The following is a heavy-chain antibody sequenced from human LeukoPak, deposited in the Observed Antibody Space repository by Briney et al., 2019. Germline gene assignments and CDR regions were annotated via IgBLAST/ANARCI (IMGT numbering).Heavy chain of an antibody. Sequence: ASVKVSCKASGYTFTSYGISWVRQAPGQGLEWMGWISAYNGNTNYAQKLQGRVTMTTDTSASTAYMELRSLRSDDTAVYYCARDAVSYYYGLGSYYWGQGTLVTVSS. V-gene: IGHV1-18*01. CDR2: ISAYNGNT. CDR3: ARDAVSYYYGLGSYY. D-gene: IGHD3-10*01. CDR1: GYTFTSYG. J-gene: IGHJ4*02.